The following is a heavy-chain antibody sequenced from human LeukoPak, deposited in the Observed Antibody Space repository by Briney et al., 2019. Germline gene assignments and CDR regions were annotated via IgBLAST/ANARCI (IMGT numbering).Heavy chain of an antibody. J-gene: IGHJ4*02. CDR2: IKQDGSEK. CDR1: GFTFSGYS. V-gene: IGHV3-7*01. Sequence: PGGSLRLSCAASGFTFSGYSMHWVRQAPGKGLEWAANIKQDGSEKDYVDSMKGRFAISRDNAKNSVYLQMNSLRVEDTAVYYCARIGYSSSSFDYWGQGTLVTVSS. CDR3: ARIGYSSSSFDY. D-gene: IGHD6-6*01.